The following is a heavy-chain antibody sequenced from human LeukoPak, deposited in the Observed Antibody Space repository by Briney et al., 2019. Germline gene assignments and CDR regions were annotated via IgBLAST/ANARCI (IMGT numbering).Heavy chain of an antibody. CDR1: GGSINYYY. CDR3: ARTTGNYGYYFDY. V-gene: IGHV4-59*01. J-gene: IGHJ4*02. D-gene: IGHD1-7*01. CDR2: IYYRGST. Sequence: KPSETLSLTCTVSGGSINYYYWSWIRQPPGKGLEWIGYIYYRGSTNYNPSLNSRVTISVDTSKNQFSLKLTSVTAADTAVYYCARTTGNYGYYFDYWGQGTLVTVSP.